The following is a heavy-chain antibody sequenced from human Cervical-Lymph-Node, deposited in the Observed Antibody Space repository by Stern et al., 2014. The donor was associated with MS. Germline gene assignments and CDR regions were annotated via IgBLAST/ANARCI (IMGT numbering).Heavy chain of an antibody. CDR3: ARVAVAGMCDY. J-gene: IGHJ4*02. Sequence: EVQLVESGGGLVQPGSSLRLSCAASGFTFSNYDMHWVRQVTGKGLEWVSAITTRGDKNYPVSVKGRFTISRENAKNSLYLQMNSLTVGDTAVYYCARVAVAGMCDYWGPGTLVTVSS. CDR1: GFTFSNYD. CDR2: ITTRGDK. D-gene: IGHD6-19*01. V-gene: IGHV3-13*01.